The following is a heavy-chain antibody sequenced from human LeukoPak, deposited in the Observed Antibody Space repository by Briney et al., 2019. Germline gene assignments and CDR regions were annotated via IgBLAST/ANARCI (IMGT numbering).Heavy chain of an antibody. CDR2: IIPIFGTA. V-gene: IGHV1-69*05. CDR1: GGTFSSYA. J-gene: IGHJ4*02. Sequence: ASVKVSCKASGGTFSSYAISWVRQAPGQGLEWMGRIIPIFGTANYAQKFQGRVTITTEESTSTAYMELSSLRSEDTAVYYCASQKGVVGVDYWGQGTLVTVSS. D-gene: IGHD1-26*01. CDR3: ASQKGVVGVDY.